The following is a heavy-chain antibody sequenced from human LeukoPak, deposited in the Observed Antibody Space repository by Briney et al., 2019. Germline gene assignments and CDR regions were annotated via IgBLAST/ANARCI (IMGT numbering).Heavy chain of an antibody. Sequence: GGSLRLSCAASGFTFTTYAMGWVRGAPGKGLEWGSCISADGGRTYYADTVKGRFTISRDNSKNTLYVQMNSLRAEDTAIYYCVKGLEDRHDSSGYYSNWFDPWGQGTLVTVSS. D-gene: IGHD3-22*01. CDR2: ISADGGRT. CDR1: GFTFTTYA. V-gene: IGHV3-23*01. CDR3: VKGLEDRHDSSGYYSNWFDP. J-gene: IGHJ5*02.